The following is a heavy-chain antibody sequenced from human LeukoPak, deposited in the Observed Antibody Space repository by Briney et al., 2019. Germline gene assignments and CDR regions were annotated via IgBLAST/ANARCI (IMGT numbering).Heavy chain of an antibody. V-gene: IGHV3-7*01. CDR1: RFTFSDYY. D-gene: IGHD6-19*01. CDR3: AREAVAGTLVDF. Sequence: GGSLRLSCAASRFTFSDYYMTWVRQAPGRGLEWVANIKEDGSEKNYVDSVKGRFTISRDNAKNSVYLLLNSLTPEDTAVYYCAREAVAGTLVDFWGQGTLVTVSS. CDR2: IKEDGSEK. J-gene: IGHJ4*02.